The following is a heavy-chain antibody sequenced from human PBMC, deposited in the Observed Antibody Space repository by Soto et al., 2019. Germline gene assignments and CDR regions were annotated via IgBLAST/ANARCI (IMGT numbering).Heavy chain of an antibody. Sequence: EVQLLESGGGLVQPGGSLRLSCAASGFTFSSYAMSWVRQAPGKGLEWVSAISGSGYNTYYADSVKGRFTIARDNSKKTLHLQMNSLSAEDTAVYYCAKETRDIVATFGTFDIWGQGTMVTVSS. J-gene: IGHJ3*02. CDR2: ISGSGYNT. CDR3: AKETRDIVATFGTFDI. CDR1: GFTFSSYA. D-gene: IGHD5-12*01. V-gene: IGHV3-23*01.